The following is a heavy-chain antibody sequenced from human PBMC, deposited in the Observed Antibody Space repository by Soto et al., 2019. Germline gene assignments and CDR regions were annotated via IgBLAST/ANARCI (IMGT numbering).Heavy chain of an antibody. V-gene: IGHV3-7*01. D-gene: IGHD3-22*01. CDR2: IKEDGSEK. CDR3: VRDRVYCISGSCGV. Sequence: EVQLVESGGGLVQPGGSLRLSCAASGFTFSSYWMTWVRQAPGKGLEWVANIKEDGSEKYYVDSVKGRFTISRDNARDSLLLQMNSLRVEDTAVYFCVRDRVYCISGSCGVWGRGTLVTVSS. J-gene: IGHJ4*02. CDR1: GFTFSSYW.